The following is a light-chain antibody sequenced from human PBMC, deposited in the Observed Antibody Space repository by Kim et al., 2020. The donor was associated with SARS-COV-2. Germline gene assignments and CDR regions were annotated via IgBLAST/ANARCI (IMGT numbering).Light chain of an antibody. CDR1: QSVSSN. CDR2: GAS. V-gene: IGKV3-15*01. J-gene: IGKJ4*01. Sequence: EIVMTQSPATLSVSPGERATLSCRASQSVSSNLAWYQQKPGQAPRLLIYGASTRATGIPARFSGSGSGTEFTLTISSLQSEDFAVYYCQLYNNWPPRTTFGGGTKLEI. CDR3: QLYNNWPPRTT.